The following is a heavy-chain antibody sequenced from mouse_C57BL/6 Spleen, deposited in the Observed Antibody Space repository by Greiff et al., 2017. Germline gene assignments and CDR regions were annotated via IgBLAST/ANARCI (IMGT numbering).Heavy chain of an antibody. J-gene: IGHJ3*01. Sequence: VKLQQPGAELVRPGSSVKLSCKASGYTFTSYWMHWVKQRPIQGLEWIGNIDPSDSETHYNQKFKDKATLTVDKSSSTAYMQRSSLTSEDSAVYYCARDYYYGSSYGGSAYWGQGTLVTVSA. CDR1: GYTFTSYW. V-gene: IGHV1-52*01. CDR3: ARDYYYGSSYGGSAY. D-gene: IGHD1-1*01. CDR2: IDPSDSET.